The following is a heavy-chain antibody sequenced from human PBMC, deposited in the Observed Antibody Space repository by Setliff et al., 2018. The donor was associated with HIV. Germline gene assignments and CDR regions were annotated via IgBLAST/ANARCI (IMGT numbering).Heavy chain of an antibody. CDR2: IYYSGST. CDR1: GGSISSGSYY. D-gene: IGHD4-17*01. J-gene: IGHJ4*02. Sequence: SETLSLTCTVSGGSISSGSYYWGWIRQPPGKGLEWIGSIYYSGSTYYNPSLKSRVTISVDTSKNQFSLKMTSMTAADTAVYYCAAFFVTPLMTQDFWGQGTLVTVSS. V-gene: IGHV4-39*01. CDR3: AAFFVTPLMTQDF.